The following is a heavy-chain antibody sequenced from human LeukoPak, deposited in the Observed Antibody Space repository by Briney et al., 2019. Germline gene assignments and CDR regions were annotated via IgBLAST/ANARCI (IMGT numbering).Heavy chain of an antibody. Sequence: GGSLRLSCAASGFTFSTYVMHWVRQAPGKGLEWVAVISYDGSNKYYADSVKGRFTISRDNAKNSLYLQMNSLRAEDTAVYYCATYGSGKNYEYWGQGTLVTVSS. J-gene: IGHJ4*02. V-gene: IGHV3-30-3*01. D-gene: IGHD3-10*01. CDR2: ISYDGSNK. CDR1: GFTFSTYV. CDR3: ATYGSGKNYEY.